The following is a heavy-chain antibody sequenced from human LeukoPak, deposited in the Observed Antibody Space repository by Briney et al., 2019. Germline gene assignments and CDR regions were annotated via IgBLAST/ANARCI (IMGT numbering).Heavy chain of an antibody. CDR3: ARDCSSTRCQGPVFDN. J-gene: IGHJ4*02. CDR1: GYTFTSNY. Sequence: ASVKVSCKASGYTFTSNYMHWVRQAPGQGLEWMGIIHPSGGNTNYAQEFQGRVAMTRDTSTSTVYMELSSLRSEDTAIYYCARDCSSTRCQGPVFDNWGQGTLVTVSS. CDR2: IHPSGGNT. D-gene: IGHD2-2*01. V-gene: IGHV1-46*01.